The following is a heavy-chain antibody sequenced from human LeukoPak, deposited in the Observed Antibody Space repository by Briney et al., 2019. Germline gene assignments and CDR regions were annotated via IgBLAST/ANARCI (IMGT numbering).Heavy chain of an antibody. V-gene: IGHV3-48*02. CDR2: ISSGSSTR. J-gene: IGHJ1*01. Sequence: GGSLRLSCLASGFTFSSYSMNWVRQAPGKGLEWVSYISSGSSTRYYADTVKGRFTISRDKAKNSLYLQMNSLRDEDTAVYYCAKGTIFITMIVVVPQYFQHWGQGTLVTVSS. CDR1: GFTFSSYS. D-gene: IGHD3-22*01. CDR3: AKGTIFITMIVVVPQYFQH.